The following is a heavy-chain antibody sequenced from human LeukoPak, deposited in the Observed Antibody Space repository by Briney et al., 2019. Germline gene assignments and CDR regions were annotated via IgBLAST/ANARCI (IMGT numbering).Heavy chain of an antibody. J-gene: IGHJ4*02. CDR1: GFTFSSYW. V-gene: IGHV3-74*01. Sequence: GGSLRLSCAASGFTFSSYWMHWVRQTPGKGLVWVSRINRDGSSTSYADAVKGRFTISRDNAKNTLYLQMNRLRADDTAVYYCARGSSTIFDYWGQGTLVTVSS. D-gene: IGHD3-9*01. CDR3: ARGSSTIFDY. CDR2: INRDGSST.